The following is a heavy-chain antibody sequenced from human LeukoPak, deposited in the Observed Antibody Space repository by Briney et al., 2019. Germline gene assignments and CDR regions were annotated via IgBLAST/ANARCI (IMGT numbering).Heavy chain of an antibody. CDR2: VYYTGIT. CDR1: GGSISTSTYN. Sequence: TSETLSLTCTVAGGSISTSTYNWGWIRQPPGKGLEWIGSVYYTGITYYNSSVESRVTISVDTSKNHFSLELNSVTAADTGVYFCARQVRSPVVMFMDVSGKGTTVIVSS. CDR3: ARQVRSPVVMFMDV. V-gene: IGHV4-39*02. J-gene: IGHJ6*03. D-gene: IGHD3-22*01.